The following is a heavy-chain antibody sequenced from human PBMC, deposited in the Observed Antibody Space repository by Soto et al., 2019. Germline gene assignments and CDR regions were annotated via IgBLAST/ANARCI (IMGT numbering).Heavy chain of an antibody. J-gene: IGHJ4*02. Sequence: QVQLVQPGAEVKKPGSSVKVSCKASGGTFSSYAISWVRQAPGQGLEWMGGIIPIFGTANYAQKFQGRVTITADESTSTAYMELSSMRSEDTAVYYCARAGYCTNGVCYTEDGDYDYWGQGTLVTVSS. D-gene: IGHD2-8*01. V-gene: IGHV1-69*01. CDR2: IIPIFGTA. CDR1: GGTFSSYA. CDR3: ARAGYCTNGVCYTEDGDYDY.